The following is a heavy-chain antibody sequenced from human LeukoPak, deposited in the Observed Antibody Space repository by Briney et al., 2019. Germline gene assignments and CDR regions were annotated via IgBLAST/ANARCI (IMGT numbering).Heavy chain of an antibody. V-gene: IGHV3-30*03. D-gene: IGHD6-19*01. CDR3: AGDLRAVAGRRPFDY. CDR2: ISYDGSNK. CDR1: GFTFSSYG. J-gene: IGHJ4*02. Sequence: GGSLRLSCAASGFTFSSYGMHWVRQAPGKGLEWVAVISYDGSNKYYADSVKGRFTISRDNSKNTLYLQMNSLRAEDTAVYYCAGDLRAVAGRRPFDYWGQGTLVTVSS.